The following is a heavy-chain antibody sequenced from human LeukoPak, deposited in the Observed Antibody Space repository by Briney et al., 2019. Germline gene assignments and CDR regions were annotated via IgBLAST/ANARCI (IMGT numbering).Heavy chain of an antibody. D-gene: IGHD3-10*01. V-gene: IGHV3-7*01. Sequence: GGSLRLSCAASGFTFSSYWMSWVRQAPGKGLEWVATIRQDGSQKYYVDSVKGRFTISRDDAKNSLYLQMNSLRAEDTAVYYCAREYGSGSSRRRFDPWGQGTLVTVSS. CDR2: IRQDGSQK. CDR1: GFTFSSYW. CDR3: AREYGSGSSRRRFDP. J-gene: IGHJ5*02.